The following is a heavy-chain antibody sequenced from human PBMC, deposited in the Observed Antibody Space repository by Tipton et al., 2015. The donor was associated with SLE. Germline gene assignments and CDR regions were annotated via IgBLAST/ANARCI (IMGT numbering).Heavy chain of an antibody. V-gene: IGHV4-59*01. CDR1: GASISSYS. J-gene: IGHJ4*02. CDR2: ISYSGHT. D-gene: IGHD2-21*01. Sequence: TLSLTCAVSGASISSYSWSWVRQPPGKGLEWIGSISYSGHTDYNPSLKGRVTISVDTSKNRFSLKLTSVTAADTAVYYCARVGLQLLIRYYVDYWGQGALVTVSS. CDR3: ARVGLQLLIRYYVDY.